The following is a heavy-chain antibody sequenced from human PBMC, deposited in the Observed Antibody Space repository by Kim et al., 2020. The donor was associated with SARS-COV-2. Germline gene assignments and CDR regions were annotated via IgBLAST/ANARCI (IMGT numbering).Heavy chain of an antibody. V-gene: IGHV3-66*01. CDR2: IYSGGST. CDR1: GFTVSSNY. Sequence: GGSLRLSCAASGFTVSSNYMSWVRQAPGKGLEWVSVIYSGGSTYYADSVKGRFTISRDNSKNTLYLQMNSLRAEDTAVYYCATKFGELLSAPFDPWGQGTLVTVSS. CDR3: ATKFGELLSAPFDP. D-gene: IGHD3-10*01. J-gene: IGHJ5*02.